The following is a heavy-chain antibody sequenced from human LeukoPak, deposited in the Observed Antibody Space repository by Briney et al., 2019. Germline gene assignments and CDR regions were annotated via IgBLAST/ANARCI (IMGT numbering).Heavy chain of an antibody. Sequence: SETLSLTCTVSGGSISSYYWSWIRQPPGKGLEWIGYIYYSGSTNYNPSLKSRVTISVDRSKNQFSLKLSSVTAADTAVYYCARGNRYCSSTSCYGDEGFDYWDQGTLVTVSS. J-gene: IGHJ4*02. CDR2: IYYSGST. D-gene: IGHD2-2*01. CDR1: GGSISSYY. CDR3: ARGNRYCSSTSCYGDEGFDY. V-gene: IGHV4-59*12.